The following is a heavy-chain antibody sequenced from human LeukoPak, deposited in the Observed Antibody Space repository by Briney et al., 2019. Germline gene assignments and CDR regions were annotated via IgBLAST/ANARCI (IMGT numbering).Heavy chain of an antibody. CDR1: GYSISSSNW. CDR2: IYYSGST. J-gene: IGHJ6*04. CDR3: ARNAPGYSSGWPVPPYYYGMDV. D-gene: IGHD6-19*01. Sequence: PSDTLSLTCAVSGYSISSSNWWGWIRQPPGKGLEGIGYIYYSGSTYYNPSLKSRVTMSVDTSKNQFSLKLSSVTAVDTAVYYCARNAPGYSSGWPVPPYYYGMDVWGKGTTVTVSS. V-gene: IGHV4-28*01.